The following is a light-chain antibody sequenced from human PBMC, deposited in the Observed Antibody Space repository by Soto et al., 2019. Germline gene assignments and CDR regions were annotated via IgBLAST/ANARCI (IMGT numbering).Light chain of an antibody. V-gene: IGLV2-23*01. J-gene: IGLJ3*02. CDR3: CSYAGSLWV. Sequence: QSALTQPASVSGSPGQSITISCTGTSSDVGSYNLVSWYQQHPGKAPKLMIYEGSKRPSGVSNRFSGSKSGNTASLTISGLQAEDEADYYCCSYAGSLWVFGGWNKLTGL. CDR2: EGS. CDR1: SSDVGSYNL.